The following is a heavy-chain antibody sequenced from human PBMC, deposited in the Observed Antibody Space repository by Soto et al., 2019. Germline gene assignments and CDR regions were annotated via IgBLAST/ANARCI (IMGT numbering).Heavy chain of an antibody. CDR3: ARGSTVAATLFDY. CDR2: IYYSGST. J-gene: IGHJ4*02. CDR1: GGSISSGGYY. D-gene: IGHD2-15*01. Sequence: QVQLQESGPGLVKPSQTLSLTCTVSGGSISSGGYYWSWIRQHPGKGLEWIGYIYYSGSTYYNPSFKSRLTISVDTSKNQFSLKLSSVTAADTAVYYCARGSTVAATLFDYWGQGTLVTVSS. V-gene: IGHV4-31*03.